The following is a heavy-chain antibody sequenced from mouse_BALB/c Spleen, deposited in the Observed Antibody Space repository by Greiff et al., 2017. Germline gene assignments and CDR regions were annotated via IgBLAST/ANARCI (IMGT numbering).Heavy chain of an antibody. CDR1: GFNIKDYY. CDR3: NGGDFDY. V-gene: IGHV14-4*02. Sequence: EVKVEESGAELVRSGASVKLSCTASGFNIKDYYMHWVKQRPEQGLEWIGWIDPENGDTEYAPKFQGKATMTADTSSNTAYLQLSSLTSEDTAVYYCNGGDFDYWGQGTTLTVSS. CDR2: IDPENGDT. J-gene: IGHJ2*01.